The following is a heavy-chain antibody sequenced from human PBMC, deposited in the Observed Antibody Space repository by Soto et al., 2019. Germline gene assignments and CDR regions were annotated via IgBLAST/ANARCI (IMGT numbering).Heavy chain of an antibody. CDR1: GYTFTSYG. J-gene: IGHJ3*02. CDR2: ISAYNGNT. D-gene: IGHD3-22*01. CDR3: ARVSKLARLTMIPVVPPGAFDI. Sequence: ASVKVSCKASGYTFTSYGISWVRQAPGQGLEWMGWISAYNGNTNYAQKLQGRVTMTTDTSTSTAYMKLRSLRSDDTAVYYCARVSKLARLTMIPVVPPGAFDIWGQGTMVTVSS. V-gene: IGHV1-18*01.